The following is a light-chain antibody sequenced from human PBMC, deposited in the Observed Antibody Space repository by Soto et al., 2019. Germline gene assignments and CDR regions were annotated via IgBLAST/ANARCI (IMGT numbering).Light chain of an antibody. J-gene: IGLJ2*01. V-gene: IGLV2-14*01. Sequence: QSVLTQPASVSGSPGQSITFSCTGTSGDIGAHNYVSWYQQHPGRAPKLIIYDVNNRPSGLSNRFSGSKSGNTASLTISGLQAEDEADYYCSSYTSSITVVFGGGTKLTVL. CDR1: SGDIGAHNY. CDR2: DVN. CDR3: SSYTSSITVV.